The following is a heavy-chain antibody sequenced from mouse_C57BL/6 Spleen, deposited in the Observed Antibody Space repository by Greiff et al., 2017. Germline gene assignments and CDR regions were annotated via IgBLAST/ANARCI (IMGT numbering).Heavy chain of an antibody. V-gene: IGHV5-9-1*02. J-gene: IGHJ4*01. CDR3: TRAYDYDGYAMDY. CDR1: GFTFSSYA. Sequence: EVHLVESGEGLVKPGGSLKLSCAASGFTFSSYAMSWVRQTPEKRLEWVAYISSGGDYIYYADTVKGRFTISRDNARNTLYLQMSSLKSEDTAMYYCTRAYDYDGYAMDYWGQGTSVTVSS. CDR2: ISSGGDYI. D-gene: IGHD2-4*01.